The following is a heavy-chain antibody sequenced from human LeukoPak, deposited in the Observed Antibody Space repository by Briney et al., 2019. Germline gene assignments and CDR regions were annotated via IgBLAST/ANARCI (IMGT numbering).Heavy chain of an antibody. CDR1: GYDFTSVG. Sequence: GASVKVSCKASGYDFTSVGITWVRRAPGQGLEWMGWISPYNGNTRYAQKFQGRVPMTTDTSTTTAYMELRGLRFNDTAVYYCARAGSGSGWYFDYWGQGTLVTVSS. J-gene: IGHJ4*02. V-gene: IGHV1-18*01. CDR3: ARAGSGSGWYFDY. D-gene: IGHD6-19*01. CDR2: ISPYNGNT.